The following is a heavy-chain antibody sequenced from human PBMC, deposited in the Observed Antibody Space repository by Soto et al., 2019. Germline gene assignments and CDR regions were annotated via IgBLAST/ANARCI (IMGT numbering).Heavy chain of an antibody. CDR1: GFTFSDYY. V-gene: IGHV3-11*05. J-gene: IGHJ4*02. Sequence: QVQLVESGGGLVKPGGSLRLSCAASGFTFSDYYMSWIRQAPGKGLEWVSYISSSSSYTNYADSVKGRFTISRDIAKNSLYLQMNSLRAEDTAVYYCARSSYDILVDYWGQGTLVTVSS. D-gene: IGHD3-9*01. CDR2: ISSSSSYT. CDR3: ARSSYDILVDY.